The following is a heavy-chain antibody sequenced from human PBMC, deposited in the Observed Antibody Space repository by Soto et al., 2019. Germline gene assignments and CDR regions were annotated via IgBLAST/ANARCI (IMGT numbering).Heavy chain of an antibody. V-gene: IGHV3-49*04. Sequence: GGSLRLSCTGSGFNFANYALTWVRQAPGKGLEWVGFIRGETNGGTADYAASLKGRITISRDDSKSIAYLEINSLQTEDTAVYYCTRYYYESSGYYVYWGQGT. CDR2: IRGETNGGTA. CDR1: GFNFANYA. J-gene: IGHJ4*02. D-gene: IGHD3-22*01. CDR3: TRYYYESSGYYVY.